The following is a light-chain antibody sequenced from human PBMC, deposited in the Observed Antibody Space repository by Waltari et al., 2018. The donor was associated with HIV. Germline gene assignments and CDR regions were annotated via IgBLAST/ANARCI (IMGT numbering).Light chain of an antibody. J-gene: IGLJ2*01. CDR2: DVS. CDR3: SSYTSSDTVV. CDR1: TRDVGRYNS. V-gene: IGLV2-14*03. Sequence: QSALPQPASVSGSPGQSLTISCTRTTRDVGRYNSVSWYQQHPAKPPKIVILDVSNRPSGVSNRFSASKSGNTASPTISGLQAEDEAYYYCSSYTSSDTVVFGGGTKVTVL.